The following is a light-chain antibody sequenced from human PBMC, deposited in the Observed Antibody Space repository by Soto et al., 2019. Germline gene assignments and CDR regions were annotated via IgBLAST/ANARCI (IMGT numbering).Light chain of an antibody. CDR1: SSDVGGYNY. CDR3: SSYTSSSTPYV. Sequence: QSALTQPASVSGSPGQSITISCTGTSSDVGGYNYVSWYQQHPGKAPKLMIYDVSYRPSGVSNRFSGSKSGNTASLTISGLQAEDEADYSCSSYTSSSTPYVFGTGTKLT. J-gene: IGLJ1*01. V-gene: IGLV2-14*01. CDR2: DVS.